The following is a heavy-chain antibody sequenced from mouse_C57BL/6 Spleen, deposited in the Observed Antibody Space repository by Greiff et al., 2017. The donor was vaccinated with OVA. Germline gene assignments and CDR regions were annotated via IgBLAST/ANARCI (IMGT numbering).Heavy chain of an antibody. J-gene: IGHJ2*01. Sequence: VKLMESGPELVKPGASVKISCKASGYTFTDYYINWVKQRPGQGLEWIGWIYPGSGSTYYNEKFKGKATLTVDKSSSTAYMLLSSLTSEDSAVYFCARRGDGFYQYFDYWGQGTALTVSS. V-gene: IGHV1-75*01. D-gene: IGHD2-3*01. CDR2: IYPGSGST. CDR1: GYTFTDYY. CDR3: ARRGDGFYQYFDY.